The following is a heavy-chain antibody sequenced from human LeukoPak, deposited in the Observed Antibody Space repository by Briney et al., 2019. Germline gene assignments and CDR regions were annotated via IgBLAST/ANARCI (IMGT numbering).Heavy chain of an antibody. CDR2: IYISGST. D-gene: IGHD3-22*01. Sequence: SETLSLTCTVSGGSIISYYWSWIRQPAGKGLEWIGRIYISGSTNYNPSLKSRVTMSVGTSKNQFSLKLSSVTAADTAVYYCARSLNYYYDSSGSFDYWGQGTLVTVSS. CDR1: GGSIISYY. J-gene: IGHJ4*02. V-gene: IGHV4-4*07. CDR3: ARSLNYYYDSSGSFDY.